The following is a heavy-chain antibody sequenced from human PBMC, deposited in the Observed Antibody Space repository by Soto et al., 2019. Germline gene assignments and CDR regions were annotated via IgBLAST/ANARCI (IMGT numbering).Heavy chain of an antibody. CDR2: IYYSGST. J-gene: IGHJ4*02. V-gene: IGHV4-59*08. D-gene: IGHD2-15*01. Sequence: QVQLQESGPGLVKPSETLSLTCTVSGGSISSYYWSWIRQPPGKGLELIGYIYYSGSTIYNPSLKSRVTMSVDTSKNQFSLRLSSVTAADTAVYYCARHPCSGGTCYHDFWGQGTLVTVSS. CDR3: ARHPCSGGTCYHDF. CDR1: GGSISSYY.